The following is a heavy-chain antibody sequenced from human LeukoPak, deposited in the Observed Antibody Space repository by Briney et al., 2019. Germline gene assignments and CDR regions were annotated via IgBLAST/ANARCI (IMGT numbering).Heavy chain of an antibody. Sequence: ASVKVSCKASGYTFTSYGISWVRQAPGQGLEWMGWISAYNGNTNYAQKLQGRVTMTTDTSTSTAYMELRSLRSDDTAVYHCARESSYWDLYYFEYWGQGTLVTVSS. CDR3: ARESSYWDLYYFEY. V-gene: IGHV1-18*01. CDR1: GYTFTSYG. D-gene: IGHD1-7*01. CDR2: ISAYNGNT. J-gene: IGHJ4*02.